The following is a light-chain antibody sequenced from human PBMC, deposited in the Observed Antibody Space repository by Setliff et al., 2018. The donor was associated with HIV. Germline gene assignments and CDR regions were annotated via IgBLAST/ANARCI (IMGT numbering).Light chain of an antibody. CDR3: AAWDDSLSGRMV. V-gene: IGLV1-47*01. Sequence: LTQPPSASGTPGQRVTISCSGSSSNIGSNYVYWYQQLPGTAPKLLIYRNNQRPSGVPDRFSGSKSGTSASLAISGLRSEDEADYYCAAWDDSLSGRMVFGGGTKVTVL. CDR1: SSNIGSNY. CDR2: RNN. J-gene: IGLJ2*01.